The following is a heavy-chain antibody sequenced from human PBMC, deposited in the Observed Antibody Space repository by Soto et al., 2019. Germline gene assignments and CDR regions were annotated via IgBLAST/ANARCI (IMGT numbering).Heavy chain of an antibody. Sequence: GGSLRLSCAASGFTFSSYEMNWVRQAPGKGLEWVSYISFSGSTIYYADSVKGRFTISRDNAKKSLDLQVNSLRAEDTAVYYCARENPDDAFDIWGQGTMVTVSS. CDR1: GFTFSSYE. V-gene: IGHV3-48*03. J-gene: IGHJ3*02. CDR3: ARENPDDAFDI. CDR2: ISFSGSTI.